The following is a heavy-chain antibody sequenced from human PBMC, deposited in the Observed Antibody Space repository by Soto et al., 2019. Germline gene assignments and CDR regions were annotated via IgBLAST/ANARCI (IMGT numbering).Heavy chain of an antibody. CDR1: GVTFTSYA. Sequence: TGGSLRLSCAASGVTFTSYAMTWVRQVPGEGLQWVSSISKSGGSTYYADSVKGRFTTSRDNSKNTLYLQMNSLRAEDTAIYYCAKGSFGFDYWGQGTLVTVSS. CDR2: ISKSGGST. V-gene: IGHV3-23*01. J-gene: IGHJ4*02. D-gene: IGHD3-10*01. CDR3: AKGSFGFDY.